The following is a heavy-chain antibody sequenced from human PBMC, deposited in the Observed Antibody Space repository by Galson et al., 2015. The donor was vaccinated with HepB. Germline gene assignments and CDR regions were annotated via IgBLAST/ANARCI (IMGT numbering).Heavy chain of an antibody. V-gene: IGHV3-7*03. CDR3: VRDASIRWQMDNHIGMDV. J-gene: IGHJ6*02. D-gene: IGHD6-13*01. CDR1: GFTFSSYW. CDR2: INQDGSET. Sequence: SLRLSCAASGFTFSSYWMSWVRQAPGKGPEWVAQINQDGSETYYLDSVKGRITISRDNAKNLLFLQMNILRVDDTAVYYCVRDASIRWQMDNHIGMDVWGQGTTVTVSS.